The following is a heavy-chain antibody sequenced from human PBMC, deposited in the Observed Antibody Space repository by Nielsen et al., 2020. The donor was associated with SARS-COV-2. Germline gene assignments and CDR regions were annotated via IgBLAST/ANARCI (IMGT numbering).Heavy chain of an antibody. V-gene: IGHV3-64*04. CDR1: GFTFSSYA. CDR2: ISSNGGST. J-gene: IGHJ6*02. Sequence: GESLKISCSASGFTFSSYAMHWVRQAPGKGLEYVSAISSNGGSTYYADSVKGRFTISRDNAKNSLYLQMNSLRDEDTAVYYYARELLVVAATLVYYGMDVWGQGTTVTVSS. D-gene: IGHD2-15*01. CDR3: ARELLVVAATLVYYGMDV.